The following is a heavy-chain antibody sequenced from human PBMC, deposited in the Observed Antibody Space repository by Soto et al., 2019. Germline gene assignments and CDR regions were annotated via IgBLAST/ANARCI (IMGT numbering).Heavy chain of an antibody. CDR2: TYYRSNWYT. CDR3: ARGSYYSGWV. V-gene: IGHV6-1*01. Sequence: QTLSLTCAISGDSVSSTSTAWSWIRQSPSRGLEWLGRTYYRSNWYTDYAVSVKSRITISPDTSKNQFSLQLNSVTPEDMAVYYCARGSYYSGWVWGQGTLVTVSS. J-gene: IGHJ4*02. D-gene: IGHD6-19*01. CDR1: GDSVSSTSTA.